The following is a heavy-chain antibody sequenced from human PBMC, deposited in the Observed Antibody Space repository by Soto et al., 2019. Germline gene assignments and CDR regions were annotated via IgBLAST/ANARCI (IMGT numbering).Heavy chain of an antibody. CDR1: GCSVSSGSYY. CDR3: AREAAGHDY. Sequence: SETLSLTCPVSGCSVSSGSYYWSWIRQPPGKGLEWIGYIYYSGSTNYNPSLKSRVTISVDTSKNQFSLKLSSVTAADTAVYYCAREAAGHDYWGQGTLVTVSS. J-gene: IGHJ4*02. V-gene: IGHV4-61*01. D-gene: IGHD6-13*01. CDR2: IYYSGST.